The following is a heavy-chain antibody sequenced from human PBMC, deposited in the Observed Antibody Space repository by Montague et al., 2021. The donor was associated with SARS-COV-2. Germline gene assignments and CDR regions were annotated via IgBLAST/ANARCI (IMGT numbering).Heavy chain of an antibody. CDR2: IYYSGST. J-gene: IGHJ4*02. Sequence: SETLSLTCTVSGGSISSGGYYWDWIRQPPGMGLEWIGTIYYSGSTDYNPSLRSRVTISVDTSRNQSSLKVSSVTAADTAVYYCATTGGPTTVAGPFDYWGQGTPVTVSS. CDR1: GGSISSGGYY. CDR3: ATTGGPTTVAGPFDY. D-gene: IGHD6-19*01. V-gene: IGHV4-39*01.